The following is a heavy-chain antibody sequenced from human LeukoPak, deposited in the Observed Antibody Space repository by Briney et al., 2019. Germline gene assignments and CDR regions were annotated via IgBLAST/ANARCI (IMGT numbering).Heavy chain of an antibody. CDR3: SSEAYCSGSRCSVQFVAS. Sequence: ASVTVSCKASGYTFTAYYMHWVRQAPGQGLEWMGWIHSKNGDTKYAQTFQSRLTITRDTSIGIAYMALGSLTSDHTVVSFCSSEAYCSGSRCSVQFVASWGQGTPVTVSS. V-gene: IGHV1-2*02. CDR1: GYTFTAYY. D-gene: IGHD2-15*01. J-gene: IGHJ4*02. CDR2: IHSKNGDT.